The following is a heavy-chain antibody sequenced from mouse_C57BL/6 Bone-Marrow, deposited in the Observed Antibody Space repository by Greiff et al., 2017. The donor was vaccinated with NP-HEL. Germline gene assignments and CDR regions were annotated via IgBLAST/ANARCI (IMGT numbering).Heavy chain of an antibody. D-gene: IGHD2-4*01. J-gene: IGHJ2*01. Sequence: QVQLQQSGTELVKPGASVKLSCKASGYTFTSYWMHWVKQRPGQGLEWIGNINPSNGGTNYTEKFKSKATLTVDKSSSAACMQLSSLTSEDTAVYYRTSSIGRYDCAVVTYYFDYW. CDR3: TSSIGRYDCAVVTYYFDY. CDR1: GYTFTSYW. V-gene: IGHV1-53*01. CDR2: INPSNGGT.